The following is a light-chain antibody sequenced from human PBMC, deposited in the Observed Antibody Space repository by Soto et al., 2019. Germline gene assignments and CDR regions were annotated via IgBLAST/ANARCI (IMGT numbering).Light chain of an antibody. CDR2: AAS. V-gene: IGKV1-27*01. CDR1: QDIRNF. CDR3: QKYSSVPV. J-gene: IGKJ3*01. Sequence: DIQMTQSPTSLSASVGDRVTITCRAIQDIRNFVAWYQQKPGKAPKLLIYAASTLQSGVPSRFSGSGAGTDFTLTITSLQPEDVATYSCQKYSSVPVFGPGTKVEIK.